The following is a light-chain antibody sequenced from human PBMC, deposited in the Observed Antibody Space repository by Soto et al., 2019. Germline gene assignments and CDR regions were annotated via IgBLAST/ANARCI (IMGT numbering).Light chain of an antibody. J-gene: IGKJ5*01. CDR1: QNLSRY. V-gene: IGKV3-15*01. CDR2: GAS. CDR3: QQYNNWPF. Sequence: EVVFSHSPGTLSLSPGDRASLSCRASQNLSRYFLAWYQHKPGQAPRLLIYGASTRATGIPARFSGSGSGTEFTLTISSLQSEDFAVYYCQQYNNWPFFGQGTRLEIK.